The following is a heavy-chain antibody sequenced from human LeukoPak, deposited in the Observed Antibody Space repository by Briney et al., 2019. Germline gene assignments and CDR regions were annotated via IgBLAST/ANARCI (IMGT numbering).Heavy chain of an antibody. CDR1: GYTFTSYD. CDR3: TRGRYYDFWSGPDY. CDR2: MNPNSGNT. D-gene: IGHD3-3*01. J-gene: IGHJ4*02. V-gene: IGHV1-8*01. Sequence: ASVKVSCKASGYTFTSYDINWVRQATGQGLEWMGWMNPNSGNTGYAQKFQGRVTMTRNTSISTAYMELSSLRSEDTAVYYCTRGRYYDFWSGPDYWGQGTLVTVSS.